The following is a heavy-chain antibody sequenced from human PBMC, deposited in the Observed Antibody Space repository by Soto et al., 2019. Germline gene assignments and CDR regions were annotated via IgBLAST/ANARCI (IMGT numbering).Heavy chain of an antibody. CDR2: ISGYNGDT. V-gene: IGHV1-18*01. D-gene: IGHD2-8*01. Sequence: ASVNVSCKASGYSFTTYGISWVRQAPGQGLEWMGWISGYNGDTNNAQKFQDRVTMTIDRSTTTAYLELRSLTSDDTAVYYCAKNGHPPYYYYGMDVWGQGTTVTVSS. J-gene: IGHJ6*02. CDR1: GYSFTTYG. CDR3: AKNGHPPYYYYGMDV.